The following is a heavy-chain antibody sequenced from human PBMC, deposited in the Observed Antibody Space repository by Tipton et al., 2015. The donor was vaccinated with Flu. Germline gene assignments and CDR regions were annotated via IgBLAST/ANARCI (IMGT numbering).Heavy chain of an antibody. D-gene: IGHD5-12*01. Sequence: TLSLTCAVYGGSFSGYYWTWIRQPPGKRLEWIGEINDSGSTNYNPSLRSRVTISVDTSKNQFSLKLNSVSAADMAVYYCARGSGYANTYFDSWGQGTLVTVSS. CDR2: INDSGST. V-gene: IGHV4-34*01. CDR1: GGSFSGYY. J-gene: IGHJ4*02. CDR3: ARGSGYANTYFDS.